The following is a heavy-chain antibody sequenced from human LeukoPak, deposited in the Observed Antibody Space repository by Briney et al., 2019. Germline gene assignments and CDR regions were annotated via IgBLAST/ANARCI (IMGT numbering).Heavy chain of an antibody. D-gene: IGHD4-23*01. V-gene: IGHV4-59*08. J-gene: IGHJ5*02. CDR1: GGSISSYY. Sequence: TSSETLSLTCTVSGGSISSYYWSWIRQPPGKGLEWIGYIYYSGSTNYNPSLKCRVTISVDTSKNQFSLKLSSVTAADTAVYYCARHADYGVTSGFALWSAPWGQGTLVTV. CDR3: ARHADYGVTSGFALWSAP. CDR2: IYYSGST.